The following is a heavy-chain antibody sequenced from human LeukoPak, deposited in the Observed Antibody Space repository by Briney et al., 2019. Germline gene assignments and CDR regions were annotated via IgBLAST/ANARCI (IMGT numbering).Heavy chain of an antibody. CDR2: IIPIFGTA. Sequence: VASVKVSCKASGGTFSSYAISWVRQAPGQGLEWMGGIIPIFGTANYAQKFQGRVTITADESTSTAYMELSSLRSEDTAVYYCARGQQDYYDSSGYYLSLWGQGTLVTVSS. CDR1: GGTFSSYA. J-gene: IGHJ4*02. V-gene: IGHV1-69*13. CDR3: ARGQQDYYDSSGYYLSL. D-gene: IGHD3-22*01.